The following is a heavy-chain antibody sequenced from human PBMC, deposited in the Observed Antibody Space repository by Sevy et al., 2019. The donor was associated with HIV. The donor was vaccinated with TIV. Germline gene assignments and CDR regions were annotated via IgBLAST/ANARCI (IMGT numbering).Heavy chain of an antibody. V-gene: IGHV1-3*04. D-gene: IGHD2-15*01. CDR2: VNTASGDT. CDR3: AGGFCSGGSCYSAFVY. Sequence: ASVKVSCKGSGYTFNNYIIYWVRQAPGQSLEWMGWVNTASGDTKYSQKFQGRVIITTDTSARTVYMELNNLRSEDTAFYFCAGGFCSGGSCYSAFVYWGQGTLVTVSS. J-gene: IGHJ4*02. CDR1: GYTFNNYI.